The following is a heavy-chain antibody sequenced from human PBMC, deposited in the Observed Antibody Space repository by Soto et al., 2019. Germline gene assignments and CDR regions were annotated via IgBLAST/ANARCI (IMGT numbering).Heavy chain of an antibody. J-gene: IGHJ4*02. D-gene: IGHD3-16*02. CDR1: GVSFSGYY. Sequence: AETLSLTCAVYGVSFSGYYWGWSRQPPGKGLEWIGEINHSGSTNYNPSLKSRVTISVDTSKNQFSLKLSSVTAADTAVYYCARGKLSDYVWGSYRYHFDYWGQGTVVTVS. CDR3: ARGKLSDYVWGSYRYHFDY. CDR2: INHSGST. V-gene: IGHV4-34*01.